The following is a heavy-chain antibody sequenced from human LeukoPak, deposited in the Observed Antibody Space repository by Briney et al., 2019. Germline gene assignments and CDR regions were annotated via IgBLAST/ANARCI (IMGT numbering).Heavy chain of an antibody. CDR2: INHSGST. D-gene: IGHD3-9*01. CDR3: ARLQTGYFYYYGMDV. J-gene: IGHJ6*02. CDR1: GGSFSGYY. V-gene: IGHV4-34*01. Sequence: PSETLPLTCAVYGGSFSGYYWSWIRQPPGKGLEWIGEINHSGSTNYNPSLKSRVTISVDTSKNQFSLRLSSVTAADTAVYYCARLQTGYFYYYGMDVWGQGTTVTVSS.